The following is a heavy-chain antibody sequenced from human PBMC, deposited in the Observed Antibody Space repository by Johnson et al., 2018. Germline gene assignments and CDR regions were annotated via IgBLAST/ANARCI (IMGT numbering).Heavy chain of an antibody. V-gene: IGHV3-21*01. Sequence: EVQLVESGGGLVKPGGSLRLSCVASGFTLNTYIMHWVRQAPGRGLEWVSSISGSSFDIYYADSVRGRFTISRDNAKNSLYLQMDSLRAEDTAVYSCARDQGIAVDGDAFDIWGQGTMVTVSS. J-gene: IGHJ3*02. CDR1: GFTLNTYI. D-gene: IGHD6-19*01. CDR2: ISGSSFDI. CDR3: ARDQGIAVDGDAFDI.